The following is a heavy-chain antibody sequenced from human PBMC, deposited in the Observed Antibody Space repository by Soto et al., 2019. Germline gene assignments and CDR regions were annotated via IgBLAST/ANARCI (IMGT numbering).Heavy chain of an antibody. CDR1: GGTFSSYT. V-gene: IGHV1-69*02. CDR2: IIPILGIA. CDR3: ALGYCTSISCYVNWFDL. Sequence: QVQLVQSGAEVKKPGSSVKVSCKASGGTFSSYTNSWVRQAPGQRLEWMGRIIPILGIANYAQKFQGRVTITADKSTSTDYMELSSPRSEDTAVYYCALGYCTSISCYVNWFDLWGQGTLVTVSS. D-gene: IGHD2-2*01. J-gene: IGHJ5*02.